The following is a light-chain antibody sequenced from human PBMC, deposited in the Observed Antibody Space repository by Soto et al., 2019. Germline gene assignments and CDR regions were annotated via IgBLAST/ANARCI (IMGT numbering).Light chain of an antibody. Sequence: QSALTQPPSASGSPGQSVTISCTGTSSDVGSYNYVSWYQQHPGQAPKLMIYEVSKRPSGVPDRFSGSKSGNTASLTVSGLQAEDEADYYCSSYAGSNDVVFGGGTKLTVL. CDR2: EVS. V-gene: IGLV2-8*01. CDR3: SSYAGSNDVV. J-gene: IGLJ2*01. CDR1: SSDVGSYNY.